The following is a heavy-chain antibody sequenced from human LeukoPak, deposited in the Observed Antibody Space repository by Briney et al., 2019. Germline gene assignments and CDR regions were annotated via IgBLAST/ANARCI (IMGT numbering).Heavy chain of an antibody. D-gene: IGHD3-9*01. CDR2: IKQDGSEK. J-gene: IGHJ6*02. CDR1: GFTFSSYW. CDR3: ARDAPGRIFHGYGMDV. Sequence: GGSLRLSCAASGFTFSSYWMSWVRQAPGKGLEWVANIKQDGSEKYYVDSVKGRFTISRDNAKNSLYLQMNSLGAEDTAVYYCARDAPGRIFHGYGMDVWGQGTTVTVSS. V-gene: IGHV3-7*01.